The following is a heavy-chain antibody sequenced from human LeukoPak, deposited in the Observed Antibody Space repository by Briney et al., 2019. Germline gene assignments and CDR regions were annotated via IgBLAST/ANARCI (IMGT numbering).Heavy chain of an antibody. Sequence: GGSLRLSCVASGLPIADFAMHWVREAPGKGLEWVSLISGDGVSTFYADSVKGRFSISRDNSKNSLYLEMTSLRTEDAAMYYCAKESGKFDYWGQGTLVAVSS. V-gene: IGHV3-43*02. CDR2: ISGDGVST. CDR3: AKESGKFDY. CDR1: GLPIADFA. J-gene: IGHJ4*02.